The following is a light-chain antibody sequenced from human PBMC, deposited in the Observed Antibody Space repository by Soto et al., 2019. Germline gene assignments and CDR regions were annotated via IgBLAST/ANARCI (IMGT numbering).Light chain of an antibody. CDR3: QQYGGSPIT. V-gene: IGKV3-20*01. J-gene: IGKJ5*01. CDR1: QTVPSR. Sequence: EIVMTQSPATLSVSPGEGVTLSCRASQTVPSRIAWYQQKPGQAPSLLMSGASSRASGVPVRFSGSGSGTDFTLTISRLEPEDFALYYCQQYGGSPITFGLGTRLEIK. CDR2: GAS.